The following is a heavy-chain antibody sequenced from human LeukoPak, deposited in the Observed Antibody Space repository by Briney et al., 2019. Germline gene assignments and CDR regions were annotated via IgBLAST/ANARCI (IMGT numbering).Heavy chain of an antibody. CDR2: IYYSGST. V-gene: IGHV4-59*01. D-gene: IGHD3-22*01. CDR3: ARVSPLDSSGYPGIFDY. CDR1: GGSISSYY. J-gene: IGHJ4*02. Sequence: PSETLSLTCTVSGGSISSYYWSWIRQPPGKGLEWIGYIYYSGSTNYNPSLKSRVTISVDTSKNQFSLKLSSVTAADTAVYYCARVSPLDSSGYPGIFDYWGQGTLVTVSS.